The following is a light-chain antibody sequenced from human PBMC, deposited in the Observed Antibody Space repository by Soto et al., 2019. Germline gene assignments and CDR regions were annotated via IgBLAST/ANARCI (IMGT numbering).Light chain of an antibody. J-gene: IGKJ1*01. V-gene: IGKV3-15*01. CDR3: PHYDGWLRP. CDR2: SAS. CDR1: QRVGIN. Sequence: EIGMTKYTATLSVSPGETATLSCRASQRVGINLAWYQQKPGQAPRLLIYSASTRASGIPDRFSGSGSGTEFTLTISSLQSEDFAFFYCPHYDGWLRPFGQGGKVDIK.